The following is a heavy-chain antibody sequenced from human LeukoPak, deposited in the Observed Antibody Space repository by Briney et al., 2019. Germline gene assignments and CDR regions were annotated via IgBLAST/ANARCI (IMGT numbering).Heavy chain of an antibody. V-gene: IGHV3-73*01. CDR2: IRSKANSYAT. D-gene: IGHD6-13*01. J-gene: IGHJ4*02. Sequence: PGGSLRLSCAASGFTFSGSAMHWVRQASGKGLEWVGRIRSKANSYATAYAASVKGRFTISRDASKNTAYMQMNSLKTEDTAVYYCTRLAAAGTGDWGQGTLVTVSS. CDR1: GFTFSGSA. CDR3: TRLAAAGTGD.